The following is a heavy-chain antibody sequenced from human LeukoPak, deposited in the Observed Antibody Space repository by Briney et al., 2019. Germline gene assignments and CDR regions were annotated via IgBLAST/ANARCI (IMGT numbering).Heavy chain of an antibody. Sequence: PSETLSLTCAVCGGSFSGYYWSWIRQPPGKGLEWIGEINHSGSTNYNPSLKSRVTISVDTSKNQFSLKLSSVTAADTAVYYCARGWTYYDFWSGSLVFDYWGQGTLVTVSS. J-gene: IGHJ4*02. CDR1: GGSFSGYY. V-gene: IGHV4-34*01. CDR2: INHSGST. D-gene: IGHD3-3*01. CDR3: ARGWTYYDFWSGSLVFDY.